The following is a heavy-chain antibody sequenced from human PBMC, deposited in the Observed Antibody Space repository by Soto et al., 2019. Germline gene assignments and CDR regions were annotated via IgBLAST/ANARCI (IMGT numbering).Heavy chain of an antibody. CDR2: IYYSGST. D-gene: IGHD6-13*01. J-gene: IGHJ5*02. Sequence: SETLSLTCTVSGGSISSYYWSWIRQPPGKGLEWIGYIYYSGSTNYNPSLKSRVTISVDTSKNQFSLKLSSVTAADTAVYYCAKSSSSSWLNWFDPWGQGTLVTVSS. CDR1: GGSISSYY. V-gene: IGHV4-59*01. CDR3: AKSSSSSWLNWFDP.